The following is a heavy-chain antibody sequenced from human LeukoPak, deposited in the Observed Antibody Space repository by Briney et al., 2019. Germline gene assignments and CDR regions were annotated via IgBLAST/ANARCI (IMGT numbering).Heavy chain of an antibody. J-gene: IGHJ4*02. D-gene: IGHD5-24*01. CDR1: GYIFTAYY. CDR2: INGNTGGT. V-gene: IGHV1-2*02. CDR3: TRGEIDGPDFDQ. Sequence: RASVKVSCKASGYIFTAYYMHWGRQAPGQGPEWMGWINGNTGGTNYVRKFRGRVTMTRDTSITTAYMEVSGLRSDDTAVYFCTRGEIDGPDFDQWGQGTLVTVSS.